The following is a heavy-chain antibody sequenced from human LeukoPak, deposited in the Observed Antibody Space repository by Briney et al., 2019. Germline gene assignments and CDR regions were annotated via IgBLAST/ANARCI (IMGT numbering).Heavy chain of an antibody. CDR2: IFTVSST. Sequence: PGGSLRLSCAASGFTVSSNYMSWVRQAPGKGLELVSAIFTVSSTYYADSVKGRFTISRHSSKNTLYLQINSLSADDTAVYYCARSTLGTEFDYWGQGSLVTVSS. CDR1: GFTVSSNY. CDR3: ARSTLGTEFDY. J-gene: IGHJ4*02. V-gene: IGHV3-53*04. D-gene: IGHD7-27*01.